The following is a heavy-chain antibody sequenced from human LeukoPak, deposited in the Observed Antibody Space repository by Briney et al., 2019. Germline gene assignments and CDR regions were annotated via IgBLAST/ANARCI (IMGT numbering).Heavy chain of an antibody. D-gene: IGHD3-22*01. CDR1: GYTFTSYA. CDR2: SNAGNGNT. J-gene: IGHJ4*02. V-gene: IGHV1-3*02. CDR3: ATWYYYDSSDYYLADY. Sequence: ASVKVSCKASGYTFTSYAMHWVRQAPGQRLEWMGWSNAGNGNTKYSQEFQGRVTITRDTSASTAYMELSSLRSEDMAVYYCATWYYYDSSDYYLADYWGQGTPVTVSS.